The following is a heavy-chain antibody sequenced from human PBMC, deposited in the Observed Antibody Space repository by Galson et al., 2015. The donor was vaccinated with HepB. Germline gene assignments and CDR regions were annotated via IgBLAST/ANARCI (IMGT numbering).Heavy chain of an antibody. J-gene: IGHJ4*02. CDR2: IIPIFGTA. V-gene: IGHV1-69*13. CDR3: ASRSNDDFWSGSIDY. D-gene: IGHD3-3*01. Sequence: SVKVSCKASGGTFSSYAISWVRQAPGQGLEWMGGIIPIFGTANYAQKFQGRVTITADESTSTAYMELSSLRSEDTAVYYCASRSNDDFWSGSIDYWGQGALVTVSS. CDR1: GGTFSSYA.